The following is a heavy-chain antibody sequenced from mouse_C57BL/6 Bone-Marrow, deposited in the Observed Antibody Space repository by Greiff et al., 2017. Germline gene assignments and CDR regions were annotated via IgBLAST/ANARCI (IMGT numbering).Heavy chain of an antibody. CDR1: GYTFTDYN. Sequence: EVQLQQSGPELVKPGASVKMSCKASGYTFTDYNMHWVKQSHGKSLEWIGYINPNNGGTSNNQKFKGKATLTVNKSSSTAYMELRSLTSEDSAVYYWARGNYYGSSVAWFAYWGQGTLVTVSA. V-gene: IGHV1-22*01. D-gene: IGHD1-1*01. J-gene: IGHJ3*01. CDR3: ARGNYYGSSVAWFAY. CDR2: INPNNGGT.